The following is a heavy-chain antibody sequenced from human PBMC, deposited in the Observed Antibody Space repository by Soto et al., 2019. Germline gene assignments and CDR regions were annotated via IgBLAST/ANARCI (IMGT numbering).Heavy chain of an antibody. V-gene: IGHV1-2*04. CDR1: GYTFTGYY. J-gene: IGHJ4*02. D-gene: IGHD6-13*01. CDR2: INPNSGGT. CDR3: ARVMAPPPPYGAAAVWVPYFDY. Sequence: QVQLVQSGAEVKKPGASVKVSCKASGYTFTGYYMHWVRQAPGQGLEWMGWINPNSGGTNYAQKFQGWVTMTRDTSISTAYMELSRLRSDDTAVYYCARVMAPPPPYGAAAVWVPYFDYWGQGTLVTVSS.